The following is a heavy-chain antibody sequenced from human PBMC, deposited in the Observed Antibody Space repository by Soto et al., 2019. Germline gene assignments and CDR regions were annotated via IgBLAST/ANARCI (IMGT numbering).Heavy chain of an antibody. CDR3: ARGISTTRYYYYYGMDV. J-gene: IGHJ6*02. Sequence: SVKVSCKASGYTLTSYYLHWVRQAAGQGPEWMGIINPSGGITNDAQKFQDRVTMTSDTSTSTVYMELSSLRSEDTAVYYCARGISTTRYYYYYGMDVWGQGTTVTVSS. CDR1: GYTLTSYY. D-gene: IGHD2-2*01. V-gene: IGHV1-46*01. CDR2: INPSGGIT.